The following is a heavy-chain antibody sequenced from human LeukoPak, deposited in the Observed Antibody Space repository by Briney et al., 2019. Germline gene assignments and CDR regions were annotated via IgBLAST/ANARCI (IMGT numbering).Heavy chain of an antibody. V-gene: IGHV1-2*06. CDR3: ARVGDGLNDAFDV. J-gene: IGHJ3*01. CDR2: INPNTGGT. D-gene: IGHD5-24*01. CDR1: GYTFTGYY. Sequence: SVKVSCKASGYTFTGYYMQWVRQAPGQGLEWMGRINPNTGGTNSAQEFQGRVTMTRDTSITTAYMELSRLRSDDTAVYYCARVGDGLNDAFDVWGQGTLVTVSS.